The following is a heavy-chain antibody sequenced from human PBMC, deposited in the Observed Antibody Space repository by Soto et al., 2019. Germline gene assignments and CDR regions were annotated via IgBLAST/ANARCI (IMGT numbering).Heavy chain of an antibody. J-gene: IGHJ6*02. Sequence: GESLKISCKGSGYSFSTYWIGWVRQMPGKGLEWMGIIYPGDSDTRYSPSFQGQVTISADKSISTAYLQWSSLKASDTAMYYCARQKNDFLTGYYRYCGMDVWGQGTTVTVSS. D-gene: IGHD3-9*01. V-gene: IGHV5-51*01. CDR2: IYPGDSDT. CDR3: ARQKNDFLTGYYRYCGMDV. CDR1: GYSFSTYW.